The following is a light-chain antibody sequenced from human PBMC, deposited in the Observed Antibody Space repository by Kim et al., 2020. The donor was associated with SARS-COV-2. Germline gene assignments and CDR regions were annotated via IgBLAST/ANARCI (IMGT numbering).Light chain of an antibody. CDR2: KAS. V-gene: IGKV1-5*03. Sequence: SASVGDRVTITCRSSQSSSSGLAWYQQKPGKAPTLLIYKASSLESGVPSRFSGSGSGTEFTLTISSLQPDDFATYYCQQYNSYSVTFGQGTKLEI. CDR1: QSSSSG. CDR3: QQYNSYSVT. J-gene: IGKJ2*01.